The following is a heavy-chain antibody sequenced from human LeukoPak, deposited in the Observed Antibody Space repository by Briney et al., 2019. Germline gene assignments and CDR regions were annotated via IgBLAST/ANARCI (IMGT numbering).Heavy chain of an antibody. CDR3: ARGSRSDRQSS. CDR1: GGSISSSS. Sequence: PSETLSLTCTVSGGSISSSSYYWGWIRQPPGKGLEWVSSISGSSDYIYYADSVKGRFTISRDNAKNSLYLQMNTLRAEDTAVYYCARGSRSDRQSSWGQGILVTVSS. J-gene: IGHJ5*02. D-gene: IGHD3-10*01. CDR2: ISGSSDYI. V-gene: IGHV3-21*01.